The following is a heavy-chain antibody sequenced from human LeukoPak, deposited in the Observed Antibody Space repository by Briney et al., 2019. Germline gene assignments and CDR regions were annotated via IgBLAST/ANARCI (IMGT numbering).Heavy chain of an antibody. CDR3: AAGITGEYFDY. CDR1: GYTFTSYD. D-gene: IGHD1-14*01. V-gene: IGHV1-8*01. Sequence: PRASVKVSCKASGYTFTSYDVNWVRQATGQGLEWMGWMNPNSGNTSYAQKFQGRVPMTRNTSTSTAYMELSSLRSEDRAVYYCAAGITGEYFDYWGQGTLVTVSS. J-gene: IGHJ4*02. CDR2: MNPNSGNT.